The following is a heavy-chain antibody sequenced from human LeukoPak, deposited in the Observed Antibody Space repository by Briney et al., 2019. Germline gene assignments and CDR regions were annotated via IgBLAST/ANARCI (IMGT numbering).Heavy chain of an antibody. CDR1: GFTFSSTS. V-gene: IGHV3-21*01. CDR3: ATTRYYDTSGYYNDAFDI. D-gene: IGHD3-22*01. Sequence: GGSLRLSCAASGFTFSSTSMNWVRQAPGKGLEWVSSISTGSSYIYYADSVKGRFTISRDNAKNSLYLQMNSLRAEDTAVFYCATTRYYDTSGYYNDAFDIWGQGTMVTVSS. CDR2: ISTGSSYI. J-gene: IGHJ3*02.